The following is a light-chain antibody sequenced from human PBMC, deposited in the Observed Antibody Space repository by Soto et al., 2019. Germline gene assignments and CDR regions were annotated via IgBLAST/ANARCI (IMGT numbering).Light chain of an antibody. CDR3: QQYNKSHLIS. CDR1: QSVRSN. J-gene: IGKJ5*01. Sequence: MTKSTDSMAVVLGERATLSCRASQSVRSNLAWYQQKPGQPPRLLISGVSTSATAIPARFSGSRSGTDFALTIRSLRSEDFAVYPSQQYNKSHLISFGQGTRLEI. V-gene: IGKV3-15*01. CDR2: GVS.